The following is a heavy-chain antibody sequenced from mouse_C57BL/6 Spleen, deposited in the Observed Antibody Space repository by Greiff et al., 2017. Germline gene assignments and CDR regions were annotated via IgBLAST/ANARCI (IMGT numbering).Heavy chain of an antibody. J-gene: IGHJ2*01. CDR3: ARAAVVPYFDY. V-gene: IGHV3-1*01. Sequence: EVQGVESGPGMVKPSQSLSLTCTVTGYSITSGYDWHWIRHFPGNKLEWMGYISYSGSTNYNPSLKSRISITHDTSKNHFFLKLNSVTTEDTATYYCARAAVVPYFDYWGQGTTLTVSS. D-gene: IGHD1-1*01. CDR2: ISYSGST. CDR1: GYSITSGYD.